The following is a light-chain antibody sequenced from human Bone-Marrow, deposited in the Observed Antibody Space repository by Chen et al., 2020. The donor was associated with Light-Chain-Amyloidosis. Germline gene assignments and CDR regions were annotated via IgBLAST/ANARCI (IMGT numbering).Light chain of an antibody. V-gene: IGLV1-47*01. CDR1: SSNIGSNY. CDR2: RNN. Sequence: QSVLTQPPSASGTPGPRVTISCYGSSSNIGSNYVYWYQQRPGTAPKLLIYRNNQRPSGVPDRFSGSKSGTSASLAISGLRSEDEADYYCAAWDDSLSGHWVFGGGTKLTVL. J-gene: IGLJ3*02. CDR3: AAWDDSLSGHWV.